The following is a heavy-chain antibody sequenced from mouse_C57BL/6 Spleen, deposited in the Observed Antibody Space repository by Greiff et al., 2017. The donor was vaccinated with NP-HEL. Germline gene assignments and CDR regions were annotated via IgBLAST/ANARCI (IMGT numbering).Heavy chain of an antibody. Sequence: EVQVVESEGGLVQPGSSMKLSCTASGFTFSDYYMAWVRQVPEKGLEWVANINYDGSSTYYLDSLKSRFIISRDNAKNILYLQMSSLKSEDTDTYYCAREGYGNWYFDVLGTGTTVTVSS. V-gene: IGHV5-16*01. D-gene: IGHD2-10*02. CDR1: GFTFSDYY. J-gene: IGHJ1*03. CDR3: AREGYGNWYFDV. CDR2: INYDGSST.